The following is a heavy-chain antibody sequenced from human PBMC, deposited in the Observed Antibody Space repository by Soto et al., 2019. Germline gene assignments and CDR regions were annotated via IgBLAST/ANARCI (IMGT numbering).Heavy chain of an antibody. CDR3: ARLLGGYTSSWYFDS. CDR2: ISTSTSTI. J-gene: IGHJ4*02. V-gene: IGHV3-48*02. D-gene: IGHD6-13*01. Sequence: GGSLRLSCAASGFLFNTYSMNWVRQAPGKGLEWLSYISTSTSTIYYADSVRGRFTISGDNAKNSLYLQMNSLRDDDTAVYYCARLLGGYTSSWYFDSWGQGTLVTVSS. CDR1: GFLFNTYS.